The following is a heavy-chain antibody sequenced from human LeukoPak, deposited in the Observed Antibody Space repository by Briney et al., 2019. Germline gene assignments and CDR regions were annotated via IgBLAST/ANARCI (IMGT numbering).Heavy chain of an antibody. D-gene: IGHD1-26*01. J-gene: IGHJ4*02. CDR3: ARRRSYQYYFDY. CDR2: INPNSGGT. V-gene: IGHV1-2*06. CDR1: GYTFTGYH. Sequence: GASVKVSCKASGYTFTGYHMHWVRQAPGQGLEWMGRINPNSGGTNYAQKFQGRVTITRNTSISTAYMELSSLRSEDTAVYYCARRRSYQYYFDYWGQGTLVTVSS.